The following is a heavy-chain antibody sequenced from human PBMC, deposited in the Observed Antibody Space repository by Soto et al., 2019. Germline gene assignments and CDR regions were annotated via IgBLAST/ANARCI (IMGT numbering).Heavy chain of an antibody. V-gene: IGHV1-58*02. CDR3: AADEGSSWENDAFDI. CDR2: IVVGSGDT. D-gene: IGHD6-13*01. CDR1: GFTFTSSA. Sequence: GASVKVSCKASGFTFTSSAMQWVRQARGQRLEWIGWIVVGSGDTNYAQKFQERVTITRDMSTSTAYMELSSLRSEDTAVYYCAADEGSSWENDAFDIWGQGTMVTVSS. J-gene: IGHJ3*02.